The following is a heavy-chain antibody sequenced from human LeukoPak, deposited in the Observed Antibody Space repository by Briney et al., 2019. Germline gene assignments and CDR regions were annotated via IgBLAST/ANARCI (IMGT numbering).Heavy chain of an antibody. D-gene: IGHD3/OR15-3a*01. J-gene: IGHJ4*02. V-gene: IGHV3-21*04. CDR3: ARDQYDTWSRRGNFDS. CDR2: ISASGSAT. Sequence: GGSLRLSCAASGFIFSNYGMNWVRQAPGKGLEWVAAISASGSATSYADSVRGRFTISRDNTKNSLYLQMNSLRAEDTAVFHCARDQYDTWSRRGNFDSWGQGTLVTVSS. CDR1: GFIFSNYG.